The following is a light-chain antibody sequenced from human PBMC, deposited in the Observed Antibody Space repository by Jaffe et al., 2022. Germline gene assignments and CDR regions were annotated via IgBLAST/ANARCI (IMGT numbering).Light chain of an antibody. CDR1: QSLVHSDGNTY. CDR2: KVS. V-gene: IGKV2-30*02. CDR3: MQGTHWPPGGVT. Sequence: DVVMTQSPLSLPVTLGQPASISCRSSQSLVHSDGNTYLNWFQQRPGQSPRRLIYKVSNRDSGVPDRFSGSGSGTDFTLKISRVEAEDVGVYYCMQGTHWPPGGVTFGPGTKVDIK. J-gene: IGKJ3*01.